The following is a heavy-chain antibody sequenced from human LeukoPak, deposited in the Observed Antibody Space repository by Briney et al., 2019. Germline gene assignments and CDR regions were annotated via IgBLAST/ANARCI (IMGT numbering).Heavy chain of an antibody. J-gene: IGHJ3*02. CDR2: ISYDGSNK. D-gene: IGHD4-11*01. V-gene: IGHV3-30-3*02. Sequence: GGSLRLSCAASGFIFSNYPMHWVRQDPGKGLEWVAVISYDGSNKYYADSVKGRFTISRDNSKNTVYLQMNSLRTEDTAVYYCAKRGYSNDDAFDIWGQGTMVTVSS. CDR1: GFIFSNYP. CDR3: AKRGYSNDDAFDI.